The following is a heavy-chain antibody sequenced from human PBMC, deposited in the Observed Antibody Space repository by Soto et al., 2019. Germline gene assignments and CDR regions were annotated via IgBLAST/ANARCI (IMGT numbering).Heavy chain of an antibody. CDR3: VITMVRGVIKEFDY. D-gene: IGHD3-10*01. J-gene: IGHJ4*02. CDR2: IRSKANSYAT. CDR1: GFTFSGSA. Sequence: GSLRLSCAASGFTFSGSAMHWVRQASGKGLEWVGRIRSKANSYATAYAASVKGRFTISRDDSKNTAYLQMNSLKTEDTAVYYCVITMVRGVIKEFDYWGQGTLVTVSS. V-gene: IGHV3-73*01.